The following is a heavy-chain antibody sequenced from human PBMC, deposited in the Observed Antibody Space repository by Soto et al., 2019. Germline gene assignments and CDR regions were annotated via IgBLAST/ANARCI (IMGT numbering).Heavy chain of an antibody. CDR2: FDPEDGET. V-gene: IGHV1-24*01. CDR3: ASTSSSWYKMPYDAFDI. D-gene: IGHD6-13*01. Sequence: ASVKVSCKVSGYTLTELSMHWVRQAPGKGLEWMGGFDPEDGETIYAQKFQGRVTMTEDTSTDTAYMELSSLRSEDTAVYYCASTSSSWYKMPYDAFDIWGQGKMVTVSS. J-gene: IGHJ3*02. CDR1: GYTLTELS.